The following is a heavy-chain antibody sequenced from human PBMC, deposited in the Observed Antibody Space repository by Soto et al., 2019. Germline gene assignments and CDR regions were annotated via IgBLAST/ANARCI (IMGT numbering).Heavy chain of an antibody. CDR3: ARGHVDTAMSENYYYYGMDV. CDR1: GFTFSSYW. V-gene: IGHV3-7*03. J-gene: IGHJ6*02. D-gene: IGHD5-18*01. CDR2: IKQDGSEK. Sequence: GGSLRLSCAASGFTFSSYWMSWVRQAPGKGLEWVANIKQDGSEKYYVDSVKGRFTISRDNAKNSLYLQMNSLRAEDTAVYYCARGHVDTAMSENYYYYGMDVWGQGTTVTVSS.